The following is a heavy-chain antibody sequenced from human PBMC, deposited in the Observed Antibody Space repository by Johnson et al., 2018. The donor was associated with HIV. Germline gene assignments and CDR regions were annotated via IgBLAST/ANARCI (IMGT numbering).Heavy chain of an antibody. D-gene: IGHD1-7*01. CDR2: IKQDGSEK. J-gene: IGHJ3*02. CDR3: ARDSGTTRLSAFDI. Sequence: EVQLLESGGGLVQPGGSLRLSCAASGFTFSSYGMHWVRQAPGKVLEWVANIKQDGSEKYYVDSVKGRFTISRDNAKNTLYLQMNSLRAEDTAVYYCARDSGTTRLSAFDIWGQGTMVTVSS. CDR1: GFTFSSYG. V-gene: IGHV3-7*01.